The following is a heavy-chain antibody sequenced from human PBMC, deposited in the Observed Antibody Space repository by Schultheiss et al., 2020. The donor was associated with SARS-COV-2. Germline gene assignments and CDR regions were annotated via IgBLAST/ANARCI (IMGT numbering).Heavy chain of an antibody. Sequence: SETLSLTCTVSGGSISSYYWSWIRQPPGKGLEWIGYIYYSGSTYYNPSLKSRVTISVDTSKNQFSLKLSSVTAADTAVYYCARVLRHSYGTLSHYYYGMDVWGQGTTVTVSS. J-gene: IGHJ6*02. V-gene: IGHV4-59*12. CDR2: IYYSGST. CDR1: GGSISSYY. D-gene: IGHD5-18*01. CDR3: ARVLRHSYGTLSHYYYGMDV.